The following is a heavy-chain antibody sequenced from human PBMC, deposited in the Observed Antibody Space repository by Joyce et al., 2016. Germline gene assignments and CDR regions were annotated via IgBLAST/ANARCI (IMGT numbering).Heavy chain of an antibody. V-gene: IGHV4-30-2*01. Sequence: QMQLQESGPGLVKPSQTLSLTCAVSGGSVSSGGYSWTGIRQQPGKGLEWIGHIYHRESTYYNPSLQSRVTMSVDRSKNQFSLKLRSVTAADTAVYYCARAYGSGSYSYYYGMDVWGQGTTVTVSS. J-gene: IGHJ6*02. D-gene: IGHD3-10*01. CDR1: GGSVSSGGYS. CDR2: IYHREST. CDR3: ARAYGSGSYSYYYGMDV.